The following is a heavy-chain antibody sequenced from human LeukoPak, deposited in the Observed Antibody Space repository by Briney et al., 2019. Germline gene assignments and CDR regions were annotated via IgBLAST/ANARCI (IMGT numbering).Heavy chain of an antibody. D-gene: IGHD3-3*01. J-gene: IGHJ4*02. CDR1: GFTFSSYA. V-gene: IGHV3-23*01. CDR3: ATKIFLAGFDY. CDR2: ISGSGGGT. Sequence: GGSLRLSCAASGFTFSSYAMSWVRQAPGKGLEWVSAISGSGGGTYYADSVKGRFTISRDNSKNTLYLQMNSLRAEDTAVYYCATKIFLAGFDYWGQGTLVTVSS.